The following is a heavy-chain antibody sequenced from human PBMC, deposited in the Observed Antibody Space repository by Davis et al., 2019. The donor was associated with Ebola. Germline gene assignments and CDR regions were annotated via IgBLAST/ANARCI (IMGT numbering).Heavy chain of an antibody. CDR2: ISYDGDNN. CDR1: GFTFSSYT. J-gene: IGHJ2*01. Sequence: GGSLRLSCAASGFTFSSYTLHWVRQAPGKGLEWVAVISYDGDNNYHADSVKGRFTISRDNSKNTLYLQMNSLRAEDTAVYYCTRHVSGDFWYFDLWGRGTLVTVSS. CDR3: TRHVSGDFWYFDL. D-gene: IGHD4-17*01. V-gene: IGHV3-30*14.